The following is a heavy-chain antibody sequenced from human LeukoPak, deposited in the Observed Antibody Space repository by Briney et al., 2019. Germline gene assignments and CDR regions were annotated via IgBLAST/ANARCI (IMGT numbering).Heavy chain of an antibody. CDR1: GFTVSSNY. CDR3: ARALIVAHDAFDI. V-gene: IGHV3-21*01. CDR2: ITSSSSSYI. J-gene: IGHJ3*02. Sequence: GGSLRLSCAASGFTVSSNYMSWVRQAPGKGLEWVSSITSSSSSYIYYADSVKGRFTISRDNAKNSLYLRMNSLRAEDTAVYYCARALIVAHDAFDIWGQGTMVTVSS. D-gene: IGHD5-12*01.